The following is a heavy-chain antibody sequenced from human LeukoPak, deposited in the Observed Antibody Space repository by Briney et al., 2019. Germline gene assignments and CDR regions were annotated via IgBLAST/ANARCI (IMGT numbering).Heavy chain of an antibody. Sequence: SETLSLTCTVSGGSISSGSYYWSWIRQPAGKGLEWIGRIYTSGSTNYNPSLKSRVTISVDTSKNQFSLKLSSVTAADTAVYYCARTSGTFFPYNWFDPWGQGTLVTVSS. V-gene: IGHV4-61*02. CDR1: GGSISSGSYY. CDR3: ARTSGTFFPYNWFDP. D-gene: IGHD1-26*01. J-gene: IGHJ5*02. CDR2: IYTSGST.